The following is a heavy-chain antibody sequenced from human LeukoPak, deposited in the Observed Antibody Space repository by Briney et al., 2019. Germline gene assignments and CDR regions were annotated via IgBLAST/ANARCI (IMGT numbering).Heavy chain of an antibody. CDR3: ARDWDGDYAYYFYYGMDV. CDR1: GMNFSSFG. Sequence: GTSLRLSCAASGMNFSSFGMHWVRQAPGKGLEWLAVMWSDGSETFYSDSVRGRFTISRDNSKNTVHLQMNSLRAEDTAVYYCARDWDGDYAYYFYYGMDVWGQGTTVTVSS. V-gene: IGHV3-33*01. J-gene: IGHJ6*02. CDR2: MWSDGSET. D-gene: IGHD4-17*01.